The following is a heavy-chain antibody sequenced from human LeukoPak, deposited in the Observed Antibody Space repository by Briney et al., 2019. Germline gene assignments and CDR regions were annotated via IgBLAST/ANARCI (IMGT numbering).Heavy chain of an antibody. D-gene: IGHD3-10*01. Sequence: ESGPTLVNPTQTLTLTCTFSGFSLRTSGMCVSWIRQPPGKALEWLARIDWDDDKYYSTSLKTRLTISKDTSKNQVVLTMTNMDPVDTATYYCARMNYGSGSYPNWFDPWGQGTLVTVSS. CDR2: IDWDDDK. J-gene: IGHJ5*02. V-gene: IGHV2-70*11. CDR1: GFSLRTSGMC. CDR3: ARMNYGSGSYPNWFDP.